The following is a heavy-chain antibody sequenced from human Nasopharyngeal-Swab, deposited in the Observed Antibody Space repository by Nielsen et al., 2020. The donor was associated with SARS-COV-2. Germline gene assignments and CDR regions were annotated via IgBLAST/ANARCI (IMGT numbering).Heavy chain of an antibody. CDR2: IYSGGST. J-gene: IGHJ4*02. Sequence: WIRQPPGKGLEWVSVIYSGGSTYYADSVKGRFTISRDNSKNTLYLQMNSLRAEDTAVYYCAKLGSIVGATTGYWGQGTLVTVSS. D-gene: IGHD1-26*01. CDR3: AKLGSIVGATTGY. V-gene: IGHV3-53*01.